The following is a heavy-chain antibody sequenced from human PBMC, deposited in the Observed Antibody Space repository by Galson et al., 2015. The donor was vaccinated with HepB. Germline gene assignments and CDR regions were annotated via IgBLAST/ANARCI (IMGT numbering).Heavy chain of an antibody. CDR3: TRLVGVAD. CDR1: GFTFSGSA. J-gene: IGHJ4*02. V-gene: IGHV3-73*01. Sequence: SLRLSCAASGFTFSGSAIHWVRQASGKGLEWVGRIRTKTDNYATVYAASVKGRFTISRDDSKNSTYLQMNSLKTEDTAVYYCTRLVGVADWGQGTLVTVSS. D-gene: IGHD2-15*01. CDR2: IRTKTDNYAT.